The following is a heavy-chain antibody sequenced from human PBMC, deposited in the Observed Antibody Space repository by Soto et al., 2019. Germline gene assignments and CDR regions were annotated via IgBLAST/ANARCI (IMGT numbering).Heavy chain of an antibody. J-gene: IGHJ4*02. CDR1: GYTFTSYG. CDR2: INPNSGGT. Sequence: ASVKVSCKASGYTFTSYGINWVRQATGQGLEWMGWINPNSGGTNYAQKFQGWVTMTRDTSISTAYMELSRLRSDDTAVYYCARDSAMVSLDYWGQGTLVTVSS. CDR3: ARDSAMVSLDY. D-gene: IGHD5-18*01. V-gene: IGHV1-2*04.